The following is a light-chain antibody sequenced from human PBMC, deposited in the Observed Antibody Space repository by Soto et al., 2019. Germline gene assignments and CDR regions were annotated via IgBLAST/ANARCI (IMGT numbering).Light chain of an antibody. J-gene: IGKJ2*01. V-gene: IGKV1-5*01. Sequence: DIPLTQSPSTLSASAGDRVTITCRASQSIGRLLAWYQQRPGKAPQLLILDASTLESGVPPRFSGSGSGTEFTLTITSLQPEDFATYYCQHYNSYLGTFGQGTKLEIK. CDR1: QSIGRL. CDR3: QHYNSYLGT. CDR2: DAS.